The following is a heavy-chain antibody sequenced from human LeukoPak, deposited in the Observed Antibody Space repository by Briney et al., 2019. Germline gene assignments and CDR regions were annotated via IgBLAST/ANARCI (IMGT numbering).Heavy chain of an antibody. J-gene: IGHJ4*02. V-gene: IGHV3-9*03. CDR3: AKDIDSGNYDFWSGYYLFDY. CDR2: ISWNRGSI. Sequence: GGSLRLSCAASGFTFDDYAMHWVRQAPGKGLEWVSGISWNRGSIGYADSVKGRFTISRDNAKNSLYLQMNSLRAEDMALYYCAKDIDSGNYDFWSGYYLFDYWGQGTLVTVSS. CDR1: GFTFDDYA. D-gene: IGHD3-3*01.